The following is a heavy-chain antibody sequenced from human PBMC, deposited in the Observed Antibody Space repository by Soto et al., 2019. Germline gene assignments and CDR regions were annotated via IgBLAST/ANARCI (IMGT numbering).Heavy chain of an antibody. D-gene: IGHD2-8*01. Sequence: QVQLVQSGAEVKKPGASVKVSCKASGYTFTSYGISWVRQAPGQGLEWMGWISAYNGNTNYAQKLQGRVTITADESTSTAYMELSSLRSEDTAVYYCARESKADIVRIKGVGWFDPWGQGTLVTVSS. V-gene: IGHV1-18*04. CDR1: GYTFTSYG. CDR2: ISAYNGNT. CDR3: ARESKADIVRIKGVGWFDP. J-gene: IGHJ5*02.